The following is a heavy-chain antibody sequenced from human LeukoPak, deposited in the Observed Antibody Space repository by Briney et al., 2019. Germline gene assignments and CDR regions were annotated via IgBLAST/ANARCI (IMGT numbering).Heavy chain of an antibody. CDR2: MSYSGTT. J-gene: IGHJ4*02. CDR3: ARGAED. D-gene: IGHD6-19*01. CDR1: GGSISGYY. V-gene: IGHV4-59*12. Sequence: SETLSLTCTVSGGSISGYYWSWIRQPPGKGLEWIGYMSYSGTTNYNPSLKSRVTISVDKSKNQFSLKLSSVTAADTAVYYCARGAEDWGQGTLVTVSS.